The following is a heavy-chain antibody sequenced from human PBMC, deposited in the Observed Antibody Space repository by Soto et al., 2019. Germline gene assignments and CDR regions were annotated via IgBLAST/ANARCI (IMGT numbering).Heavy chain of an antibody. D-gene: IGHD3-22*01. Sequence: QVKLVQSGTEVKKPGASMKVSYKASGYSFGTSGISWVRQAPGQGLEWMGWISAYNGNTNYEQKLQDRVTMTTDTSTNTAYLELRSLRSDDTAVYYCARAGQYYDSSGYANWGQGTLVTVSS. CDR3: ARAGQYYDSSGYAN. V-gene: IGHV1-18*01. J-gene: IGHJ4*02. CDR1: GYSFGTSG. CDR2: ISAYNGNT.